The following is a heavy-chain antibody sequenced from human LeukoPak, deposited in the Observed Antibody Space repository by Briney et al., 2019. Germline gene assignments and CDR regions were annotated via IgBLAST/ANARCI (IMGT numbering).Heavy chain of an antibody. CDR1: GFTFSDYY. V-gene: IGHV3-11*04. CDR3: ARDQTGITVAATGWFDP. D-gene: IGHD6-19*01. CDR2: ISNSGTTR. J-gene: IGHJ5*02. Sequence: GGSLTLSRAASGFTFSDYYMSWIRHAPGRGLEWVSYISNSGTTRYYADSVKGRFTISRDNAKTSLYLQMNSLRAEDTAVYYCARDQTGITVAATGWFDPWGQGTLVTVSS.